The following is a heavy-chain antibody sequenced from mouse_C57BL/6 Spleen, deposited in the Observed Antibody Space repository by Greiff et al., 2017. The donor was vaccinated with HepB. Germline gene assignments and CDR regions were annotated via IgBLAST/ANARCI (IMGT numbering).Heavy chain of an antibody. J-gene: IGHJ2*01. CDR2: IWTGGGT. D-gene: IGHD1-1*01. Sequence: VHLVESGPGLVAPSQSLSITCTVSGFSLTSYAISWVRQPPGKGLEWLGVIWTGGGTNYNSALKSRLSISKDNSKSQVFLKMNSLQTDDTARYYCARTITTVVAHFDYWGQGTTLTVSS. CDR3: ARTITTVVAHFDY. CDR1: GFSLTSYA. V-gene: IGHV2-9-1*01.